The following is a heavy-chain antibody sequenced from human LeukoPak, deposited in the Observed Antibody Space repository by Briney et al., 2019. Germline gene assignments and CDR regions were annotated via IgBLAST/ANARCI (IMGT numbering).Heavy chain of an antibody. CDR3: ARDSYGDYPDY. CDR1: GFTFSSYW. J-gene: IGHJ4*02. D-gene: IGHD4-17*01. CDR2: IKQDGSEK. V-gene: IGHV3-7*01. Sequence: PGGSLRLSCAASGFTFSSYWMSWVRQAPGKGLEWVANIKQDGSEKYYVDSAKGRFTISRDNAKNSLYLQMNSLRAEDTAVYYCARDSYGDYPDYWGQGTLVTVSS.